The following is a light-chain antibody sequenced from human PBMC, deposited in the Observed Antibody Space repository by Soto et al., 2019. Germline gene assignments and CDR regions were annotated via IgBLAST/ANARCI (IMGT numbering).Light chain of an antibody. CDR2: KSS. CDR3: HQYNSYPWT. Sequence: DIQMTQSPSTLSASVGDRVTITCRASQSISSWLAWYQQKPGKAPKLLIYKSSSLESGVPSRFSGSGSGTDFTLNTSSLQPDDFATYYCHQYNSYPWTFGQGTKVEI. J-gene: IGKJ1*01. V-gene: IGKV1-5*03. CDR1: QSISSW.